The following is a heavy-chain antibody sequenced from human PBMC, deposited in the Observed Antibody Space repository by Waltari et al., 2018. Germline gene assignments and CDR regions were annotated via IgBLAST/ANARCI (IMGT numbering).Heavy chain of an antibody. CDR3: ARAENYYDSSGYYPGY. CDR1: GFTFSSYW. J-gene: IGHJ4*02. CDR2: IKQDGSEK. D-gene: IGHD3-22*01. Sequence: EVQLVESGGGWVQPGGSLRLSCAASGFTFSSYWMSWVRQAPGKGLEWVANIKQDGSEKYYVDSVKGRFTISRDNAKNSLYLQMNSLRAEDTAVYYCARAENYYDSSGYYPGYWGQGTLVTVSS. V-gene: IGHV3-7*01.